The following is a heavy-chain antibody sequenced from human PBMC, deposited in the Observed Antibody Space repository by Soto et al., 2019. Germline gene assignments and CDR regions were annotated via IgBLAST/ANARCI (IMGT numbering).Heavy chain of an antibody. Sequence: ASVKVSCKASGYTFTSYAMHWVRQAPGQRLEWMGWINAGNGNTKYSQKFQGRVTITRDTSASTAYMELSSLRSEDTAVYYCALVYCSGGSCPPRFDYWGQGTLVTVSS. J-gene: IGHJ4*02. V-gene: IGHV1-3*01. D-gene: IGHD2-15*01. CDR1: GYTFTSYA. CDR3: ALVYCSGGSCPPRFDY. CDR2: INAGNGNT.